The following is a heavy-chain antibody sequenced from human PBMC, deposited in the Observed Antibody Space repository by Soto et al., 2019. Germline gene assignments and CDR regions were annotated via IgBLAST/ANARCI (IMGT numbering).Heavy chain of an antibody. CDR2: IYWDDDK. J-gene: IGHJ4*02. CDR1: GFSLSSSGVG. Sequence: QITLKESGPALVKPTETLTLTCTFSGFSLSSSGVGVAWIRQPPGKPLEWLALIYWDDDKYTSPSLKSRLTITTDTSNNQVVLLMTNLDPVDTATSVIEHRLTGGRFDSWGQGTLVTVSS. V-gene: IGHV2-5*02. D-gene: IGHD2-8*02. CDR3: EHRLTGGRFDS.